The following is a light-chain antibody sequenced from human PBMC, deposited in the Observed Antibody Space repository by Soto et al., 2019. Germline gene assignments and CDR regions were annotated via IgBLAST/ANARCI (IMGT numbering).Light chain of an antibody. J-gene: IGKJ1*01. Sequence: EIVLTQSPGTLSLSPGERATLSCRASQSVSSSYLAWYQQKPGQAPRLLICGASSRATGIPDKFSGSGSGTDFTLTSSRLEPEDFSGYYCRQYGSSPTFGQGTKVEIK. V-gene: IGKV3-20*01. CDR3: RQYGSSPT. CDR1: QSVSSSY. CDR2: GAS.